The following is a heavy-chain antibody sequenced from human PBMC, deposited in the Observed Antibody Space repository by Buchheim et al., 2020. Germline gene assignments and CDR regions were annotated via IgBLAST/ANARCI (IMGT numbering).Heavy chain of an antibody. V-gene: IGHV3-7*01. D-gene: IGHD1-1*01. CDR3: ARGRGYFYSNEDHWPDP. J-gene: IGHJ5*02. CDR1: GFTFSTYW. CDR2: IKEDGSEK. Sequence: EVQVVESGGGLVQPGGSLRLSCAASGFTFSTYWMSWVRQAPGKGPEWVANIKEDGSEKYYVDSVKARFSISRDNAKNSVYLQMNSLRAEDTAMYYCARGRGYFYSNEDHWPDPWGQGTL.